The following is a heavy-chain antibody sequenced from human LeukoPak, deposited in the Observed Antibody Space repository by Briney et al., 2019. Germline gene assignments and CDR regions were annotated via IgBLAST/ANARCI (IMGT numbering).Heavy chain of an antibody. CDR1: GFSFSGHW. V-gene: IGHV3-74*01. Sequence: GGSLRLSCTASGFSFSGHWMHWARQLPGKGLVWVSRISPTGSTTSYADSVKGRFTVFRDNAKNTLYLQVNNLRAEDTAVYYCARGPNSNWSGLDFWGQGTLLTVSP. D-gene: IGHD6-6*01. J-gene: IGHJ4*02. CDR3: ARGPNSNWSGLDF. CDR2: ISPTGSTT.